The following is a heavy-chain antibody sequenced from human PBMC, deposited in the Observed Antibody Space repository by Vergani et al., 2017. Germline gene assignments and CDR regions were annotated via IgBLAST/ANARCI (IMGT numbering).Heavy chain of an antibody. J-gene: IGHJ4*02. CDR3: ARATPSDGTNDY. CDR2: LSSRFRT. D-gene: IGHD6-13*01. CDR1: GVSLLRYY. Sequence: LSLTCTVSGVSLLRYYCRWLLPPPCPLLAFLFSLSSRFRTNYNPSLKSRVTISVDTSKNQFSLKLSSVTAADTAVYYCARATPSDGTNDYWGQGTLVTVSS. V-gene: IGHV4-59*01.